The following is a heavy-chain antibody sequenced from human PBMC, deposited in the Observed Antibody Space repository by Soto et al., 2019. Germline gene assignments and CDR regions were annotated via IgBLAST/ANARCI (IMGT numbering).Heavy chain of an antibody. D-gene: IGHD6-6*01. V-gene: IGHV4-31*03. CDR2: IYYSGST. CDR1: GGSISSGGYY. Sequence: SETLSLTCTVSGGSISSGGYYWSWIRQHPGKGLEWIGYIYYSGSTYYNPSLKSRVTISVDTSKNQFSLKLSSVTAADTAVYYCARDAVASQTHVYAGMEVLAQGTTVTVSS. J-gene: IGHJ6*02. CDR3: ARDAVASQTHVYAGMEV.